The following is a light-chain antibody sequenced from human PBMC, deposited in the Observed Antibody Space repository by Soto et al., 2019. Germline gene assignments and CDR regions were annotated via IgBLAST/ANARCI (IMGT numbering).Light chain of an antibody. V-gene: IGKV1-5*01. CDR2: DAS. J-gene: IGKJ1*01. CDR3: QQYNSYSWT. Sequence: DIQRTQSPSTLSASVGDIVTITCRARQGISSWLAWYQQKPGKAPKLLIYDASSLESGVPSRFSGSGSGTEFTLTISSLQPDDFATYYCQQYNSYSWTFGQGTKVEIK. CDR1: QGISSW.